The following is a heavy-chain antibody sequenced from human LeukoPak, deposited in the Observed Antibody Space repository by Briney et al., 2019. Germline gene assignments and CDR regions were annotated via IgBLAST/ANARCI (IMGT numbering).Heavy chain of an antibody. CDR3: ARVNVDIVATIFYYYYMDV. CDR1: GGTFSSYA. J-gene: IGHJ6*03. V-gene: IGHV1-69*06. D-gene: IGHD5-12*01. Sequence: SVKVSCKASGGTFSSYAISWVRQAPGQGLEWMGGIIPIFGTANYAQKFQGRVTITADKSTSTAYMELSSLRSEDTAAYYCARVNVDIVATIFYYYYMDVWGKGTTVTVSS. CDR2: IIPIFGTA.